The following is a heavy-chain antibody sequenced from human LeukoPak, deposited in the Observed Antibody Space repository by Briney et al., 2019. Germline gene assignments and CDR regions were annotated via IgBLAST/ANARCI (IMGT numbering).Heavy chain of an antibody. V-gene: IGHV1-18*01. CDR1: GYDFTSGG. CDR3: ARAGSGSGWYFDY. CDR2: ISPYNGNT. J-gene: IGHJ4*02. D-gene: IGHD6-19*01. Sequence: ASVKVSCKASGYDFTSGGITWVRRAPGQGLECMGWISPYNGNTRYEQKFQGRVDMTTDTSTTTAYVELRGLRFNDTAVYYCARAGSGSGWYFDYWGQGTLVTVSS.